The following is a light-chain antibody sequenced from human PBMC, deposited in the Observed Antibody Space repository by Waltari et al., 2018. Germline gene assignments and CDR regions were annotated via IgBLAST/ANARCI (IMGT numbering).Light chain of an antibody. CDR1: SSDVGAYDF. Sequence: QSALTQPASVSGSPGQSITISCPGTSSDVGAYDFVSWYQQHPGKAPKLMISEVSNRPSGVSNRFSGSKSGNTASLTISGLQPEDEADYYCTSYTTSNTAVFGGGTQLTVL. V-gene: IGLV2-14*01. J-gene: IGLJ7*01. CDR3: TSYTTSNTAV. CDR2: EVS.